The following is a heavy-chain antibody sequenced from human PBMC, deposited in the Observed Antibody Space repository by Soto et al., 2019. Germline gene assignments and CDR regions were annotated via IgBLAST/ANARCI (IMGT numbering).Heavy chain of an antibody. CDR3: ARCPYYYDSSGCHFDY. CDR2: IYYSGST. D-gene: IGHD3-22*01. Sequence: SETLSLTCTVSGGSISSYYWSWIRQPPGKGLEWIGYIYYSGSTNYNPSLKSRVTISVDTSKNQISLKLSSVTAADTAVYYCARCPYYYDSSGCHFDYWGQGTLVTVSS. J-gene: IGHJ4*02. CDR1: GGSISSYY. V-gene: IGHV4-59*01.